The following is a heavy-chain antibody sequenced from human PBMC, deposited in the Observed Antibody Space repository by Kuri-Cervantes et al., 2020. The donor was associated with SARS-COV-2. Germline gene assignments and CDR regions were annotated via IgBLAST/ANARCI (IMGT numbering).Heavy chain of an antibody. J-gene: IGHJ4*02. D-gene: IGHD2-15*01. V-gene: IGHV3-48*03. CDR2: ISSSGSTI. Sequence: GGFLRLSCVASGFNFSSYEMNWVRQAPGRGLEWVSYISSSGSTIYYADSVKGRFTISRDNAKNSLYLQMSSLRVEDTAVYYCTRMSSGESPDYWGQGTLVTVSS. CDR3: TRMSSGESPDY. CDR1: GFNFSSYE.